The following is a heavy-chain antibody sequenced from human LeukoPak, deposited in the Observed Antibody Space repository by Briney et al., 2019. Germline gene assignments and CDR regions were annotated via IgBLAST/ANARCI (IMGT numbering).Heavy chain of an antibody. CDR1: GGSFSGYY. J-gene: IGHJ4*02. Sequence: SETLSLTCAVYGGSFSGYYWSWIRQPPGKGLEWIGEINHSGSTNYNPSLKSRVTISVDTSKNQFSLKLSSVTAADTAVYYFARGPYYYGSGRPFDYWGQGTLVTVSS. CDR2: INHSGST. D-gene: IGHD3-10*01. V-gene: IGHV4-34*01. CDR3: ARGPYYYGSGRPFDY.